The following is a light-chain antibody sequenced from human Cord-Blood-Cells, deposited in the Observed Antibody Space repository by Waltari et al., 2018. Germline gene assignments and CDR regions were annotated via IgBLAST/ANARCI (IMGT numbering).Light chain of an antibody. CDR3: CSYAGSSTLV. V-gene: IGLV2-23*01. CDR1: RSDVGSYNL. Sequence: QSALTQPASASGSPGHSIPISCTGTRSDVGSYNLVSWYQQHPGKAPKLMIYEGSKRPSGVSNRFSGSKSGNTASLTISGLQAEDEADYYCCSYAGSSTLVFGGGTKLTVL. J-gene: IGLJ2*01. CDR2: EGS.